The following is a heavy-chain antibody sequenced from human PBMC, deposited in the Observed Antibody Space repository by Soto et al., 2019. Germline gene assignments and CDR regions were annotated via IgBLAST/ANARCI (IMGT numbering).Heavy chain of an antibody. D-gene: IGHD2-15*01. CDR2: GSAYNGNI. V-gene: IGHV1-18*04. J-gene: IGHJ6*02. CDR1: RCTFTSYG. CDR3: ARDQSPGYCRVGSGFVYGMDF. Sequence: ASVPVSCQASRCTFTSYGIRLVRQAPGPGLECVGWGSAYNGNINYAQKPHCRVTMTTDTSTSTAYMELRSLRSDDTAVYYGARDQSPGYCRVGSGFVYGMDFWGQGTTVTVSS.